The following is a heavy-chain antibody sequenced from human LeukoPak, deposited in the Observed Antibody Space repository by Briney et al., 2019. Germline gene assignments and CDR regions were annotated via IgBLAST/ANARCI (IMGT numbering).Heavy chain of an antibody. Sequence: SETLSLTCAVYGGSFSGYYWSWIRQSPGKGLGWIGEINHSGSTNYNPSLKSRVTISVDTSKNQFSLKLSSVTAADTAVYYCARPRGYSYGSPLGYWGQGTLVTVSS. CDR3: ARPRGYSYGSPLGY. J-gene: IGHJ4*02. CDR1: GGSFSGYY. D-gene: IGHD5-18*01. V-gene: IGHV4-34*01. CDR2: INHSGST.